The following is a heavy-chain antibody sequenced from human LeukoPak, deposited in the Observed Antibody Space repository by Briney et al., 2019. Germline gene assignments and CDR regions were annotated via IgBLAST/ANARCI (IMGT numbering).Heavy chain of an antibody. D-gene: IGHD2-2*01. CDR3: AAYQQYLASDY. CDR2: IYSSGDT. CDR1: GGSIGSYV. V-gene: IGHV4-4*07. J-gene: IGHJ4*02. Sequence: SETLSLTCTVSGGSIGSYVWSWIRQPAGKGLEWIGRIYSSGDTNYNPSLKSRLTMSIDTSKKQFSLNLSSVTAADTAVYYCAAYQQYLASDYWGQGTLVTVSS.